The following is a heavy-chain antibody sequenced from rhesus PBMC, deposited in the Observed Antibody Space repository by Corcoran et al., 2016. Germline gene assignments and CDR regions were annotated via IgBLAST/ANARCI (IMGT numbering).Heavy chain of an antibody. Sequence: EAQLMESGGGLVQPGGSLRLSCAASGFTFSSYGMHWFRQAPGKGLAWVAVISYDGRKKYYADSVKDRFTISRDNSKNMLYLQMNKLKLEDTAVYYCARDYDSGFDYWGQGVLVTVSS. J-gene: IGHJ4*01. CDR1: GFTFSSYG. CDR3: ARDYDSGFDY. V-gene: IGHV3-54*02. D-gene: IGHD3-28*01. CDR2: ISYDGRKK.